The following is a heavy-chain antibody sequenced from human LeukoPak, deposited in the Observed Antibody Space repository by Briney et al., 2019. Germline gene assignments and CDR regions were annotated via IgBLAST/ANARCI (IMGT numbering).Heavy chain of an antibody. J-gene: IGHJ4*02. CDR1: GFTFSSYG. D-gene: IGHD2-2*01. CDR2: IRYDGSNK. V-gene: IGHV3-30*02. Sequence: TGGSLRLSCAASGFTFSSYGMHWVRQAPGKGLEWVAFIRYDGSNKYYADSVKGRFTISRDNSKNTLYLQMNSLRVEDTALYYCAKAQGYATSWSPFDYWGQGTLVTVSS. CDR3: AKAQGYATSWSPFDY.